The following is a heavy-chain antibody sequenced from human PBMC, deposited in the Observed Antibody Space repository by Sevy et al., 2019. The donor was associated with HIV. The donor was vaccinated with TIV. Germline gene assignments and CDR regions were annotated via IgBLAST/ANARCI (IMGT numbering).Heavy chain of an antibody. Sequence: GGSLRLSCAASGFDFSIYSMSWVRQAPGKGLEWVSTLSFGCGKINYADSVKGRFTISRDNSKSTVYLQMNKMRVEDTAVYYCAREGCTKPHDYWGQGTLVTVSS. J-gene: IGHJ4*02. CDR1: GFDFSIYS. CDR2: LSFGCGKI. V-gene: IGHV3-23*01. D-gene: IGHD2-8*01. CDR3: AREGCTKPHDY.